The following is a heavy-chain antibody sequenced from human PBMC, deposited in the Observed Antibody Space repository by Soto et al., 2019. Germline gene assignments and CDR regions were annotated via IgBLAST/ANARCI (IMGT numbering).Heavy chain of an antibody. J-gene: IGHJ4*02. V-gene: IGHV3-66*01. CDR3: ARTCSGGTCSFDY. D-gene: IGHD2-15*01. Sequence: PGGSLRLSCAASVFTVSSNYMSWVRQAPGKGLEWVSVIYSGGSTYYADSVKGRFTISRDNSENTLYLQMNSLRAEDTAVYYCARTCSGGTCSFDYWGQGTLVTVSS. CDR2: IYSGGST. CDR1: VFTVSSNY.